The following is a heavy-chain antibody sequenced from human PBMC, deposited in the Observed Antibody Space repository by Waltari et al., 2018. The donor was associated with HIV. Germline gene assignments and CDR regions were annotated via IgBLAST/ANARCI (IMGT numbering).Heavy chain of an antibody. V-gene: IGHV7-4-1*02. CDR2: IKTNTVNP. CDR3: ARGDWNVGGWFDP. Sequence: QVQLVQSGSELKKPGASVKVSCKASGYTFTSHAMNWVRQAPGQGLEWMGWIKTNTVNPTYAKGFTGRVVLSLDTCVSTAYLQISSLKAEDTAVYYCARGDWNVGGWFDPWGQGTLVTVSS. D-gene: IGHD1-1*01. CDR1: GYTFTSHA. J-gene: IGHJ5*02.